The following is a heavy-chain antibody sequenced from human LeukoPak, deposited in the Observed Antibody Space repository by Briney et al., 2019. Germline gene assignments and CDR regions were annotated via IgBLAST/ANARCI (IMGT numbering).Heavy chain of an antibody. Sequence: SETLSLTCAVYGGSFSGYYWSWIRQPPGKGLEWIGEINHSGSTNYNPSLKSRVTISVDTSKNQFSLRLSSVTAADTAVYYCARDDDFNWFDPWGQGTLVTVSS. CDR3: ARDDDFNWFDP. CDR2: INHSGST. V-gene: IGHV4-34*01. CDR1: GGSFSGYY. D-gene: IGHD2-21*02. J-gene: IGHJ5*02.